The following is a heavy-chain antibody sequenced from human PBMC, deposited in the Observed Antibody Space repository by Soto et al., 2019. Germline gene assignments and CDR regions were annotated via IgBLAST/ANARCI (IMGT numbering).Heavy chain of an antibody. V-gene: IGHV1-3*04. Sequence: ASVKVSCKTSGYSFTTYFMHWVRQAPGQSLEWMGWINTRNGDTKYSQQFQGRVTIAMDTSASTTYMELSSLRSEDTAVYYCARPYSNSWSTYFDYWGQGTLVTVSS. D-gene: IGHD6-13*01. CDR3: ARPYSNSWSTYFDY. J-gene: IGHJ4*02. CDR1: GYSFTTYF. CDR2: INTRNGDT.